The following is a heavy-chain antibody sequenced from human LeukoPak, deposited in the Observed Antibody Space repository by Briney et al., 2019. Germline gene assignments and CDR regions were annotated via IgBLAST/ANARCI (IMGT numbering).Heavy chain of an antibody. CDR1: GFTFSNYW. CDR2: INQGGSEK. CDR3: VRDGSGYDY. Sequence: GGSLRLSCAVSGFTFSNYWMSWVRQAPGKGLEWVANINQGGSEKYYLNSVKGRFTISRDNAKNSLYLQMNSLRTDDAAIYYCVRDGSGYDYWGQGTLVTASS. V-gene: IGHV3-7*05. D-gene: IGHD6-19*01. J-gene: IGHJ4*02.